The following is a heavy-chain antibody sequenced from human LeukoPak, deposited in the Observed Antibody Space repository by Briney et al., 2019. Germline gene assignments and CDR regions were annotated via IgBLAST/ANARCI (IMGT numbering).Heavy chain of an antibody. Sequence: GGSLRLSCAASGFTFSTYAMHWVRQTPGKGLEWVAFIWDTGSNKYYVDSVKGRFTISRDNSKNTVYLQMNSLRADDSAVYYCARDPAGSGYAYDYWGQGTLVTVSS. CDR3: ARDPAGSGYAYDY. CDR2: IWDTGSNK. V-gene: IGHV3-33*01. D-gene: IGHD3-3*01. CDR1: GFTFSTYA. J-gene: IGHJ4*02.